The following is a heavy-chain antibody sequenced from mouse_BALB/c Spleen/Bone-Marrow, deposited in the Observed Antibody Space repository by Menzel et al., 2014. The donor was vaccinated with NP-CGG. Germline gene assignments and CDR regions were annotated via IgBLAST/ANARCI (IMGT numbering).Heavy chain of an antibody. D-gene: IGHD2-14*01. V-gene: IGHV2-3*01. CDR3: AKQDYYRYDDAMDY. J-gene: IGHJ4*01. Sequence: VQLVESGTGLVAPSQRLSITCTVSGFSLTSYGVSWVRPPPGKGLEWMGVIWGDGSTNYHSALISRLSISKDNSKSQVFLKLKSLQTDDTATYDWAKQDYYRYDDAMDYWGQGTSVTVSA. CDR2: IWGDGST. CDR1: GFSLTSYG.